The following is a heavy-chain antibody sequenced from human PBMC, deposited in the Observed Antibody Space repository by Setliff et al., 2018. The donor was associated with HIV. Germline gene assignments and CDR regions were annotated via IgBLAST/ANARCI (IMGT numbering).Heavy chain of an antibody. CDR1: GGTFSLYA. CDR3: ARDQATGYEKVWFSWIDP. CDR2: TIPIFNTA. D-gene: IGHD5-12*01. Sequence: SVKVSCKASGGTFSLYAINWVRRAPGQGLEWMGGTIPIFNTANYAQKFQGRVTITADGSTSTAYMGLSSLRFEDTATYYCARDQATGYEKVWFSWIDPWGQGTLVTVSS. V-gene: IGHV1-69*13. J-gene: IGHJ5*02.